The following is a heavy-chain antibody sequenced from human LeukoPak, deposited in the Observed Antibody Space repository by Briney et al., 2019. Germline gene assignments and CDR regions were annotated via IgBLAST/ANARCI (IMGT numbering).Heavy chain of an antibody. Sequence: GGSLRLSCAASGFTFSSYVMSWVRQAPGKGLEWVSLISGSGDSTYYADSVKGRFTISRDNSKNTLYLQMNSLSAEDTAVYYCAKGQGYSYGDSTDYWGRGTLVTVSS. D-gene: IGHD5-18*01. CDR3: AKGQGYSYGDSTDY. CDR1: GFTFSSYV. CDR2: ISGSGDST. J-gene: IGHJ4*02. V-gene: IGHV3-23*01.